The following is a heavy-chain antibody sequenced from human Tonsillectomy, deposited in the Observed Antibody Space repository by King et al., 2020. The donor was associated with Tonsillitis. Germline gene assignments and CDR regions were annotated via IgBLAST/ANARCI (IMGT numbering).Heavy chain of an antibody. CDR3: ARDYYGSGGYNPDY. CDR1: GFTFSSYA. D-gene: IGHD3-10*01. V-gene: IGHV3-30-3*01. CDR2: ISYDGSNK. J-gene: IGHJ4*02. Sequence: QLVQSGGGVVQPGRSLRLSCAASGFTFSSYAMHWVRQAPGKGLEWVAVISYDGSNKYYADSVKGRFTISRDNSKNTLYLQMNSLRAEDTAVYYCARDYYGSGGYNPDYWGQGTLVTVSS.